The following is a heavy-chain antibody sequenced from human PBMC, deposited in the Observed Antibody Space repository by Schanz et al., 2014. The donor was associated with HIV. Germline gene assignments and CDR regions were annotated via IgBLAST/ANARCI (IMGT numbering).Heavy chain of an antibody. Sequence: QLQLVQSGAGVKKPGASVKVSCKASGYTFTSYDINWVRQATGQGLEWMGWMNPNSGNTGYAQKFQGRVTMTRNTSISTAYRELSSLRSEDTAEYYCASDPSYYDYWSGYPRGYYYYGLDVWGQGTTVTVSS. V-gene: IGHV1-8*01. CDR2: MNPNSGNT. D-gene: IGHD3-3*01. CDR1: GYTFTSYD. CDR3: ASDPSYYDYWSGYPRGYYYYGLDV. J-gene: IGHJ6*02.